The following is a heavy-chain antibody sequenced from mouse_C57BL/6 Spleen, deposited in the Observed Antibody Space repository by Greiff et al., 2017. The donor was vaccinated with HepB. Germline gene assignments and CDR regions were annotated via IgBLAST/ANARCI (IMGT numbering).Heavy chain of an antibody. CDR1: GYSFTGYY. J-gene: IGHJ4*01. CDR2: INPSTGGT. D-gene: IGHD1-1*01. Sequence: VQLQQSGPELVKPGASVKISCKASGYSFTGYYMNWVKQSPEKSLEWIGEINPSTGGTAYNQKFKAKATLTVDKSSSIAYMQLKSLTPEDSAVYYCAREYYGSSYDYAMDYWGQGTSVTVSS. V-gene: IGHV1-42*01. CDR3: AREYYGSSYDYAMDY.